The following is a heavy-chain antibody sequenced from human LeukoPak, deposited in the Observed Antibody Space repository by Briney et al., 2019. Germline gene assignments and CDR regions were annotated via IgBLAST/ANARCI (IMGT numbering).Heavy chain of an antibody. CDR1: GFTFTSSA. CDR3: AALRTVGTYGMDV. CDR2: IVVGSGNT. V-gene: IGHV1-58*02. Sequence: SVKASCKASGFTFTSSAMQWVRQARGQRLEWIGWIVVGSGNTNYAQKFQERVTITRDMSTSTAYMELSSLRSEDTAVYYCAALRTVGTYGMDVWGQGTTVTVSS. J-gene: IGHJ6*02. D-gene: IGHD1-1*01.